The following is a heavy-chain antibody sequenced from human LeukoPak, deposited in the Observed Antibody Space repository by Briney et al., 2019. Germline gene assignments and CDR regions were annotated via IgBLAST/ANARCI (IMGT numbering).Heavy chain of an antibody. Sequence: ASVKVSCKASGYTFTSYYLHWVRQAPGQGLEWMGMVNPSGGSTNYAQKFQGRATMTRDTSTTTVYMELSSLRSDDTAVFYCARRHKHYYQIDYWGQGTLVTVSS. CDR2: VNPSGGST. D-gene: IGHD1-26*01. CDR3: ARRHKHYYQIDY. CDR1: GYTFTSYY. J-gene: IGHJ4*02. V-gene: IGHV1-46*01.